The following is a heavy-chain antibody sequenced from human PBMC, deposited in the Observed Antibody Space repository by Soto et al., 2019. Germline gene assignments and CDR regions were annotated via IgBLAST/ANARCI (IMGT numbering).Heavy chain of an antibody. Sequence: ASVKVSCKASGYTFTSYGISWVRQAPGQGLEWMGWISAYNGNTNYAQKLQGRVTMTTDTSTSTAYMELRSLRSDDTAVYYCARERELRYFDWLSPGYYYSGMDVWGQGTTVTVSS. CDR2: ISAYNGNT. CDR3: ARERELRYFDWLSPGYYYSGMDV. D-gene: IGHD3-9*01. CDR1: GYTFTSYG. V-gene: IGHV1-18*01. J-gene: IGHJ6*02.